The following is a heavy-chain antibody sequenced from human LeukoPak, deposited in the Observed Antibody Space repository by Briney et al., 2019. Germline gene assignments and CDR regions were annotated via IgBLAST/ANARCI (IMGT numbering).Heavy chain of an antibody. CDR1: GFTFSSYS. Sequence: PGGSLRLSCAASGFTFSSYSMNWVRQAPGKGLEWVSYISSGSGSSIYYADSVKGRFSISRDNAKNSLYLQMNSLRDEDTAVYYCARDQVTAANYYYYGMDVWGQGTTVTVSS. D-gene: IGHD2-2*01. CDR2: ISSGSGSSI. V-gene: IGHV3-48*02. J-gene: IGHJ6*02. CDR3: ARDQVTAANYYYYGMDV.